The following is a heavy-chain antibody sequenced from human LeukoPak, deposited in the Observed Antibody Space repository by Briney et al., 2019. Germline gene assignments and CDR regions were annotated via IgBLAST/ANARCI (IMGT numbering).Heavy chain of an antibody. V-gene: IGHV3-20*04. Sequence: GGSLRLSCAASGFTFDDYGMSWVRQAPGKGLAWVSGINSDGSTTGYADSVKGRLTISRDNAKNTVYLQMNSLRAEDTAVYYCARAGDIAAAYELDYWGQGTLVTVSS. J-gene: IGHJ4*02. D-gene: IGHD6-13*01. CDR1: GFTFDDYG. CDR3: ARAGDIAAAYELDY. CDR2: INSDGSTT.